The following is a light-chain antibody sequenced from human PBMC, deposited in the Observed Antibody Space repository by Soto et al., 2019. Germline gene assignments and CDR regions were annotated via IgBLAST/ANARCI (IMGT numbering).Light chain of an antibody. CDR1: SSDVGSYNL. V-gene: IGLV2-23*01. Sequence: QSVLTQPASVSGSPGQSITISCTGTSSDVGSYNLVSWYQQHPGKAPKLMIYEGSKRPSGVSNRFSGSKSGNTASLTISGLQAEDEADYYSCSYAGSSTLFGGGTKLTVL. CDR3: CSYAGSSTL. CDR2: EGS. J-gene: IGLJ2*01.